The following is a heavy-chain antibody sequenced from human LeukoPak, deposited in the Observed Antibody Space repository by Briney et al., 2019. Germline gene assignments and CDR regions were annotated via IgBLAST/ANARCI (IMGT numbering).Heavy chain of an antibody. D-gene: IGHD2-2*01. J-gene: IGHJ5*02. CDR2: IDTSGST. Sequence: SETLSLTCTVPGGSINSYFWSWIRQPGVKGPEWIGRIDTSGSTNYNPSLKSRVTMSVDTSKNQFSLKLRSVTAADTAVYYCARDGGVPGRNWFDPWGQGTLVTVSS. V-gene: IGHV4-4*07. CDR3: ARDGGVPGRNWFDP. CDR1: GGSINSYF.